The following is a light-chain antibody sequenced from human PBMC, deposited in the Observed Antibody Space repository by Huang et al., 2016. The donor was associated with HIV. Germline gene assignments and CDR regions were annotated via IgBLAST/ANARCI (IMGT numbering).Light chain of an antibody. CDR1: QSIGIW. CDR3: QQYDSYPAT. V-gene: IGKV1-5*03. Sequence: DIHMTQSPSTLSASAGDRVTMSCRASQSIGIWLAWYQQKPGNVPKLLIYKTSTLESGVPSRFSGGGSGKEFTLTISSLQPDDIGSYYCQQYDSYPATFGGGTKVEMK. CDR2: KTS. J-gene: IGKJ4*01.